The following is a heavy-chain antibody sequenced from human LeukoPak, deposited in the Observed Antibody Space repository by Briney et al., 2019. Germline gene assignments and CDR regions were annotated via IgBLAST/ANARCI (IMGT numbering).Heavy chain of an antibody. Sequence: SETLSLTCTVSGGSISSSSYYWGWVRQPPGKGLEWIGSVYYSGSTYYNPSLKSRVTISVDTSKNHFSLKLSSVTAADTAVYYCARHVKGSGSNWFDPWGQGTLVTVSS. D-gene: IGHD3-10*01. J-gene: IGHJ5*02. CDR1: GGSISSSSYY. CDR2: VYYSGST. CDR3: ARHVKGSGSNWFDP. V-gene: IGHV4-39*01.